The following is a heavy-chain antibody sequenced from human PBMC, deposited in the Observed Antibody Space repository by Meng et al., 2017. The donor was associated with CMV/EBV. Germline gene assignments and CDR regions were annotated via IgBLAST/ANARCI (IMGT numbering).Heavy chain of an antibody. Sequence: SVKVSCKASGGTFSSYAISWVRQAPGQGLEWMGGIIPILGIANYAQKFQGRVTITADKSTSTAYMELSSLRSEDTAVYYCARGGYCSSTSCRDYYYYSMDVWGQGTTVTVSS. CDR3: ARGGYCSSTSCRDYYYYSMDV. V-gene: IGHV1-69*10. J-gene: IGHJ6*02. CDR2: IIPILGIA. D-gene: IGHD2-2*01. CDR1: GGTFSSYA.